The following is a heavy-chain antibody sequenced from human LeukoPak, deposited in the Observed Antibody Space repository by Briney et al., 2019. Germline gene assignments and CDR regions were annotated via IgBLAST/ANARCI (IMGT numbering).Heavy chain of an antibody. J-gene: IGHJ4*02. CDR1: GFTVSSNY. D-gene: IGHD2-2*01. V-gene: IGHV3-53*01. CDR3: ARARGYCSSTSCHLHFDY. Sequence: GGSLRLSCAASGFTVSSNYMSWVRQAPGKGLEWGSVIYSGGSTYYADSVKGRFTISRDNSKNTLYLQMNSLRAEDTAVYYCARARGYCSSTSCHLHFDYWGQGTLVTVSS. CDR2: IYSGGST.